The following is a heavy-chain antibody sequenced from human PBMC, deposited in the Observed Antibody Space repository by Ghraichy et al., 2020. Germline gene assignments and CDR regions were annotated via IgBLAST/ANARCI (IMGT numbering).Heavy chain of an antibody. V-gene: IGHV4-59*01. Sequence: SETLSLTCTVSGGSISSYYWSWIRQPPGKGLEWIGYIYYSGSTNYNPSLKSRVTISVDTSKNQFSLKLSSVTAADTAVYYCARVILTGSFDYWGQGTLVTVSS. CDR3: ARVILTGSFDY. D-gene: IGHD3-9*01. CDR2: IYYSGST. J-gene: IGHJ4*02. CDR1: GGSISSYY.